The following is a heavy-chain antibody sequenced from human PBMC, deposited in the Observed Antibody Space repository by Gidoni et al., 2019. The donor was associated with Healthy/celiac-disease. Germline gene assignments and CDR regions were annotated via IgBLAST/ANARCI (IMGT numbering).Heavy chain of an antibody. CDR3: AKGPDYDFWSGYYGGGYFDY. V-gene: IGHV3-7*03. Sequence: EVQLVESGGGLVQPGGSLRLSCGASGFTFSSYWMTWVRQAPGKGLEWVANIKQEGSEKYYVDSVKGRFTISRDNAKNSLSLQMNSLRAEDTAVYYCAKGPDYDFWSGYYGGGYFDYWGQGTLVTVSS. CDR1: GFTFSSYW. D-gene: IGHD3-3*01. J-gene: IGHJ4*02. CDR2: IKQEGSEK.